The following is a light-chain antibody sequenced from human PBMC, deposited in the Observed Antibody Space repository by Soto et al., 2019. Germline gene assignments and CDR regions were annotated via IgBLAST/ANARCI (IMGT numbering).Light chain of an antibody. CDR1: SSDVGGYNY. CDR2: DVS. V-gene: IGLV2-14*01. Sequence: QSARTQPASVTGVPGQALTISCTGTSSDVGGYNYVSWYQQHPGKAPKLMIYDVSNRPSGVSNRFSGSKSGNTASLTISGLQAEDEADYYCSSYTSSSTLYVFGTGTKVTV. J-gene: IGLJ1*01. CDR3: SSYTSSSTLYV.